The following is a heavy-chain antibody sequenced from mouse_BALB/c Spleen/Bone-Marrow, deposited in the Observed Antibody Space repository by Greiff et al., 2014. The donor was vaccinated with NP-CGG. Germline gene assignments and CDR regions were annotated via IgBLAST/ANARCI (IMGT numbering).Heavy chain of an antibody. Sequence: EVNVVESGGGLVQPGGSRKLSCAASGFTFSSFGMHWVRQAPEKGLEWVAYINSGSSITYYADTLKGRFTISRDNPKNTLFLQMTSLRSEDTAIYYCTRSRGNWDDFDVWGAGTTVTVSS. CDR2: INSGSSIT. CDR3: TRSRGNWDDFDV. CDR1: GFTFSSFG. V-gene: IGHV5-17*02. J-gene: IGHJ1*01. D-gene: IGHD4-1*01.